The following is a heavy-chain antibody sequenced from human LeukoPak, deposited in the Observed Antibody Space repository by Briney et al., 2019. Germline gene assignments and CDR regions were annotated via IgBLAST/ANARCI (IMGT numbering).Heavy chain of an antibody. D-gene: IGHD6-6*01. CDR3: RYSSSSDYYYYMDV. CDR1: GYTFTSYD. Sequence: ASVKVSCKASGYTFTSYDINWVRQATGQGLEWMGWMNPNSGNTGYAQKFQGRVTMTRNTSISTAYMELSSLRFEDTAVYYCRYSSSSDYYYYMDVWGKGTTVTVSS. V-gene: IGHV1-8*01. J-gene: IGHJ6*03. CDR2: MNPNSGNT.